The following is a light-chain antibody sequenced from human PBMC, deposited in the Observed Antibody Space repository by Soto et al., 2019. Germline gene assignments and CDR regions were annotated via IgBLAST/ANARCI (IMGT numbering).Light chain of an antibody. Sequence: DTQMTQSPSSVSASVGDRATITCRASQGLGVWLGWYQQKAGKAPQLLIFGASGLQTGVPSRFSGSGSGTDFTLTISSLQPEDFATYYCQQAYSFPLTFGGGTKVDIK. CDR3: QQAYSFPLT. CDR1: QGLGVW. CDR2: GAS. V-gene: IGKV1-12*01. J-gene: IGKJ4*01.